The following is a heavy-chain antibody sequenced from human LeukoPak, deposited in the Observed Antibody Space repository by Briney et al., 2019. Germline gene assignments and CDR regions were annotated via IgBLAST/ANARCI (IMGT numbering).Heavy chain of an antibody. CDR1: GFTFSTYG. J-gene: IGHJ4*02. D-gene: IGHD4-23*01. V-gene: IGHV3-30*02. CDR3: AKDVYGANSRADY. Sequence: RGSLRLSCAASGFTFSTYGMHWVRQAPGKGLEWVTFIDFDGSNKYYADSVKGRFTISRDNSKNTLFLQMNSLRAEDTAIYYCAKDVYGANSRADYWGQGTLVIVSS. CDR2: IDFDGSNK.